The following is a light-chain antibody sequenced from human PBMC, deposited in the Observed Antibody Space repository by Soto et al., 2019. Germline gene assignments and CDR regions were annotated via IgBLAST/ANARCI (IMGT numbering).Light chain of an antibody. V-gene: IGKV3-11*01. CDR1: QSVGSA. CDR2: DVS. J-gene: IGKJ1*01. Sequence: ETVLTQSPATLSLSPGEGATLSCRASQSVGSALAWYQHKPGQAPRLLIHDVSIRATGLPARFRGSGSGTGFTSAISHCGSEDFAVYYSHHRCGWPATFDRGTKVEI. CDR3: HHRCGWPAT.